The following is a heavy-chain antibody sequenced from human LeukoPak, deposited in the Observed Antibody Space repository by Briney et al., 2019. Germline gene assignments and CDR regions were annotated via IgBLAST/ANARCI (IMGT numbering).Heavy chain of an antibody. CDR1: GGSFSGYY. CDR3: ARVGGTNYYYYGMDV. Sequence: PSETLSLTCAVSGGSFSGYYWNWIRQPPGKGLEWIGEINHSGSTSYNPSLKSRVTISVDTSKNQFSLKLTSVTAADTAVYYCARVGGTNYYYYGMDVWGQGTTVTVSS. D-gene: IGHD1-26*01. CDR2: INHSGST. V-gene: IGHV4-34*01. J-gene: IGHJ6*02.